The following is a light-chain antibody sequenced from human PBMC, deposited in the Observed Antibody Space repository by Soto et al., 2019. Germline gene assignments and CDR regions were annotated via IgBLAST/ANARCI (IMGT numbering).Light chain of an antibody. Sequence: EIVMTQSPAILSVSPGESATLSCRASQSISGNLAWYQQKPGQAPRLLIYAASVRATGIPARFSGSGSGTEFTLTISSLQSDDFAVYSCQQYHNWPLTFGPGTKVDI. CDR3: QQYHNWPLT. CDR1: QSISGN. J-gene: IGKJ3*01. CDR2: AAS. V-gene: IGKV3-15*01.